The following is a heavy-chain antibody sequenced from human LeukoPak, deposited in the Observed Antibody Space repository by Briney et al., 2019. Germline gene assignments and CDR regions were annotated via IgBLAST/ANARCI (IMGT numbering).Heavy chain of an antibody. Sequence: ASVKVSCKASGYTFTNYGLSWVRQAPGQGLEWMGWISGYNGNTKYVQKLQGRVTMTTDTSTSTAYMELRSLRSDDTAVYYCARNYGYFDYWGQGTLVTVSS. CDR3: ARNYGYFDY. D-gene: IGHD3-10*01. V-gene: IGHV1-18*01. CDR2: ISGYNGNT. CDR1: GYTFTNYG. J-gene: IGHJ4*02.